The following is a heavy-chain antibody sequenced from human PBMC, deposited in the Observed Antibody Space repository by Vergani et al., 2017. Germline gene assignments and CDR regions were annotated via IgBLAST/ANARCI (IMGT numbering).Heavy chain of an antibody. CDR3: ARADDILTGYSHEDWYFDL. Sequence: QVQLVQSGAEVKKPGSSVKVSCKASGGTFSSYAISWVRQAPGQGLEWMGGIIPIFGTANYAQKFQGRVTITADESTSTAYMELRSLRSEDTAVYYCARADDILTGYSHEDWYFDLWGRGTLVTVSS. CDR2: IIPIFGTA. CDR1: GGTFSSYA. D-gene: IGHD3-9*01. J-gene: IGHJ2*01. V-gene: IGHV1-69*01.